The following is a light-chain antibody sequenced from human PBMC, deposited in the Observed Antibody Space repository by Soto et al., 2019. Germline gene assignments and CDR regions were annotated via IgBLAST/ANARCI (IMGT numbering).Light chain of an antibody. Sequence: DIQLTQSPSFLSASVGDRITITCRASQGISSYLAWYQQNPGKAPKLLISAAYTLQSGVPSRFSGSGSGTEFTLTISSLQPEDFATYYCQQLNSYPCTFGQGTKLEIK. CDR2: AAY. CDR1: QGISSY. V-gene: IGKV1-9*01. CDR3: QQLNSYPCT. J-gene: IGKJ2*02.